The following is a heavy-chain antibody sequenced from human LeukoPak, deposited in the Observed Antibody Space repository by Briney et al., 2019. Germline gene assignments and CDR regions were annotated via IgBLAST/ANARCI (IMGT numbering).Heavy chain of an antibody. D-gene: IGHD3-22*01. J-gene: IGHJ4*02. Sequence: SQTLSLTCTVSGGSISSGGYYWSWIRQHPGKGLEWIGYIYYSGSTYYNPSLKSRVTISVDTSKNQFSLKLSSVTAADTAVYYCARGSVVVVTNSGYFDYWGQGTLVTVSS. CDR2: IYYSGST. V-gene: IGHV4-31*03. CDR1: GGSISSGGYY. CDR3: ARGSVVVVTNSGYFDY.